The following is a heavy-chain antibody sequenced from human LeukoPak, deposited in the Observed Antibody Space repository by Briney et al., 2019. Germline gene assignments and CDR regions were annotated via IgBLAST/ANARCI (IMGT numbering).Heavy chain of an antibody. CDR1: GFTFSSYG. Sequence: GGSLRLSCAASGFTFSSYGMHWVRQAPGKGLEWVAFIRYDGSNKYYADSVKGRFTISRDNSKNTLYLQMNSLRPEDTAVYYCAGGILRYFDWFDAFDIWGQGTMVTVSS. CDR3: AGGILRYFDWFDAFDI. CDR2: IRYDGSNK. J-gene: IGHJ3*02. V-gene: IGHV3-30*02. D-gene: IGHD3-9*01.